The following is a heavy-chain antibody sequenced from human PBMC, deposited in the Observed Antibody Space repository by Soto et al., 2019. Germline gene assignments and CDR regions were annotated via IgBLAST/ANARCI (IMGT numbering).Heavy chain of an antibody. CDR3: ARDYNWGYDF. D-gene: IGHD1-20*01. J-gene: IGHJ4*01. Sequence: SQTLSLTCAISGDSVSNKDAAWNWIRQSPSRGLEWLGRTFYKSKWSNDYAVSVKSRISINPDTSKNQFSLQLNFVTPEDTAVYYCARDYNWGYDFWRHATLVTV. CDR1: GDSVSNKDAA. CDR2: TFYKSKWSN. V-gene: IGHV6-1*01.